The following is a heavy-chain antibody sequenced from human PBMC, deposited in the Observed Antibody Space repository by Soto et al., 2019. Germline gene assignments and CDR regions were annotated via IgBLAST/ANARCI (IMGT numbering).Heavy chain of an antibody. D-gene: IGHD1-7*01. CDR1: GFTFSSYA. V-gene: IGHV3-23*01. CDR2: ISGSGGST. Sequence: EVQLLESGGGLVQPGGSLRLSCAASGFTFSSYAMSWVRQAPGQGLEWVSAISGSGGSTYYADSVKGRFTISRDNSKNTLYLQMNSLRAEDAAVYYCANGVPGTTRPIWNYYNGMDVWGQWNTVTVSS. CDR3: ANGVPGTTRPIWNYYNGMDV. J-gene: IGHJ6*02.